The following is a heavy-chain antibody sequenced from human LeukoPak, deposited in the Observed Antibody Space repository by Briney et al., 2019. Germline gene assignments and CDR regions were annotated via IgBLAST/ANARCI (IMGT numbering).Heavy chain of an antibody. CDR1: GGSISSGGYS. CDR2: IYHSGST. CDR3: AGVVTAAWDWFDP. V-gene: IGHV4-30-2*01. D-gene: IGHD2-2*01. Sequence: PSQTLSLTCAVSGGSISSGGYSWSWIRQPPGKGLEWIGYIYHSGSTYYNPSLKSRVTISVDRSKNQFSLKLSSVTAADTAVYYCAGVVTAAWDWFDPWGQGTLVTVSS. J-gene: IGHJ5*02.